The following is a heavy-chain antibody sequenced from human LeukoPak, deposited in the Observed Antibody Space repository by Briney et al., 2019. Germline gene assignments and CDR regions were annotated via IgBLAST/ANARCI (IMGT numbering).Heavy chain of an antibody. CDR2: TKQDGSEK. D-gene: IGHD2-2*01. CDR3: ARAGGRVVPAAVRFDP. CDR1: GFTFSSYW. Sequence: PGGSLRLSCAASGFTFSSYWMGWVRQAPGKGLEWVANTKQDGSEKYYVDSVKGRFIISRDNAKNSLYLQMNSLRAEDTAVYYCARAGGRVVPAAVRFDPWGQGSLVTVSS. V-gene: IGHV3-7*01. J-gene: IGHJ5*02.